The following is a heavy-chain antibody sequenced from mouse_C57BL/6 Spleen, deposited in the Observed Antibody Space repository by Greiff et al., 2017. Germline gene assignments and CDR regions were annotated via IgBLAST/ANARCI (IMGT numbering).Heavy chain of an antibody. CDR2: INPSNGGT. CDR1: GYTFTSYW. Sequence: QVQLQQSGTELVKPGASVKLSCKASGYTFTSYWMHWVKQRPGQGLEWIGIINPSNGGTNYNEKFKSKATLTVDNSSSTAYMQLSSLTSEDSAVYYCARLTPSYSTLVGGNAMAYWGQGTSVTVSA. D-gene: IGHD1-1*01. V-gene: IGHV1-53*01. J-gene: IGHJ4*01. CDR3: ARLTPSYSTLVGGNAMAY.